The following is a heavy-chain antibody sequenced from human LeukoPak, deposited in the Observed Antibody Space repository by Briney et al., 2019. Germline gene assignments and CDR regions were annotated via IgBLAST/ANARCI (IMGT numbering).Heavy chain of an antibody. J-gene: IGHJ3*02. Sequence: SETLSLTCTVSGGSISSYYWSRIRQPAGKGLEWIGRIYPSGGTNYNPSLKSRVTISVDKSKNQFSLNLSSVTAADTAVYYCARGAAADWVFDIWGQGTMVTVSS. D-gene: IGHD2-2*01. CDR1: GGSISSYY. CDR3: ARGAAADWVFDI. CDR2: IYPSGGT. V-gene: IGHV4-4*07.